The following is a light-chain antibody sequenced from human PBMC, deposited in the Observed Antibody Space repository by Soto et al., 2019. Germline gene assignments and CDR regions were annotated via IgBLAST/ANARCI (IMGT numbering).Light chain of an antibody. CDR2: GAS. CDR3: QQYGSSPFT. V-gene: IGKV3-20*01. J-gene: IGKJ3*01. Sequence: EIVLTQSPGTLSLSPGERATLSCRASQSVSSSYLAWYQQKPGQAPRLLIYGASSRATGIPDRFSGSGSGTDFTLTMSRVEPEDFAVYYCQQYGSSPFTFGPGTKVDIK. CDR1: QSVSSSY.